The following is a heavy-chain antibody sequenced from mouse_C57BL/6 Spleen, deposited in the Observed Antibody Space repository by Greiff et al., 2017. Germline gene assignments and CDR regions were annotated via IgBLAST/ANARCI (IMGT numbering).Heavy chain of an antibody. J-gene: IGHJ3*01. CDR1: GYTFTSYW. CDR2: IDPSDSYT. V-gene: IGHV1-50*01. CDR3: ASPLYGTWFAY. D-gene: IGHD1-1*01. Sequence: QVQLQQPGAELVKPGASVKLSCKASGYTFTSYWMQWVKQRPGQGLEWIGGIDPSDSYTNYNQKFKGKATLTVDTSSSTAYMQLSSLSSEDSAVYYCASPLYGTWFAYWGQGTLVTVSA.